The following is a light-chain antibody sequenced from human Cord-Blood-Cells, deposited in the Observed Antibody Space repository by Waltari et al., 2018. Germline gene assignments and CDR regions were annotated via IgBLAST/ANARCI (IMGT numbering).Light chain of an antibody. CDR1: QSISSW. CDR2: KAS. Sequence: IQMTQSPSTLSASVGDRVTITCRTSQSISSWFAWYQQKPGKAPKLLIYKASSLESGVPSRFSGSGSGTEFTLTISSLKPDDFATYYFQQYNSYYTFGQGTKVEIK. J-gene: IGKJ1*01. V-gene: IGKV1-5*03. CDR3: QQYNSYYT.